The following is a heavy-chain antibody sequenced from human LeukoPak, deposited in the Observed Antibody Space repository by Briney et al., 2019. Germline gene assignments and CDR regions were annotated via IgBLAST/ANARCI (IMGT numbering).Heavy chain of an antibody. J-gene: IGHJ4*02. CDR3: ARGGYSGYDSVGY. D-gene: IGHD5-12*01. CDR1: GYTFTSYY. Sequence: ASVKVSCKASGYTFTSYYMHWVRQAPGQGLEWMGIINPSGGTTIYAQKFQGRITMTRDTSTSTVYMELSSLGSEDTAVYYCARGGYSGYDSVGYWGQGTLVTVSS. V-gene: IGHV1-46*01. CDR2: INPSGGTT.